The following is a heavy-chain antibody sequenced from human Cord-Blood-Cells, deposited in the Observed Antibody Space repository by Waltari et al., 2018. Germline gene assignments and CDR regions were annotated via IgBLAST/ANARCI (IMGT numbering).Heavy chain of an antibody. J-gene: IGHJ3*02. CDR1: GGSFSGYY. Sequence: QVQLQQWGAGLLKPSETLSLTCAVYGGSFSGYYWSWIRQPPGKGLEWIGEINHMGSTNYNPSLKSRVTISVDTSKNQFSLKLSSVTAADTAVYYCARHYPYCSSTSCYAFDIWGQGTMVTVSS. D-gene: IGHD2-2*01. CDR3: ARHYPYCSSTSCYAFDI. CDR2: INHMGST. V-gene: IGHV4-34*01.